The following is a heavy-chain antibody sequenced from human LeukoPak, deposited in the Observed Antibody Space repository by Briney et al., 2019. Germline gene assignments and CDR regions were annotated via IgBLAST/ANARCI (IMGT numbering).Heavy chain of an antibody. CDR2: IKQDGSEK. CDR1: GFTVSSNY. V-gene: IGHV3-7*04. Sequence: GGSLRLSCAASGFTVSSNYMSWVRQAPGKGLEWVANIKQDGSEKYYVDSVKGRFTISRDNAKNSLYLQMNSLRAEDTAVYYCARGWLAYWGQGTLVTVSS. D-gene: IGHD3-9*01. J-gene: IGHJ4*02. CDR3: ARGWLAY.